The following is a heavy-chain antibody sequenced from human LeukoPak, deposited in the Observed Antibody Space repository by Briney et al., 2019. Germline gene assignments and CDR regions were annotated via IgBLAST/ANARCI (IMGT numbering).Heavy chain of an antibody. CDR2: ISGSGGST. CDR3: AKSVYYYDSSGYYYFDY. D-gene: IGHD3-22*01. CDR1: GFTFSSYA. Sequence: GGSLRLSCAASGFTFSSYAMGRVRQAPGKGLEWVSAISGSGGSTYYADSVRGRFTISGDNSKNTLYLQMNSLRDEDTAVYYCAKSVYYYDSSGYYYFDYWGQGTLVTVSS. J-gene: IGHJ4*02. V-gene: IGHV3-23*01.